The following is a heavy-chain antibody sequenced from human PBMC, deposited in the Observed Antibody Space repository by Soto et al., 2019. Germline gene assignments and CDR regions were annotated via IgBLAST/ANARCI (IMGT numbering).Heavy chain of an antibody. CDR2: ISAYNGNT. CDR1: GYTFTSYG. D-gene: IGHD3-3*01. Sequence: GASVKVSCKASGYTFTSYGISWVRQAPGQGLEWMGWISAYNGNTNYAQKLQGRVTMTTDTSTSTAYMELRSLRSDDTAVYYCARDGGYDFWGGYYSSAYGMDVWGQGTTVTVSS. CDR3: ARDGGYDFWGGYYSSAYGMDV. V-gene: IGHV1-18*04. J-gene: IGHJ6*02.